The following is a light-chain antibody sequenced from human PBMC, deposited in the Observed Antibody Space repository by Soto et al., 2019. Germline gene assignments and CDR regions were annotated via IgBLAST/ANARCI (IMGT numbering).Light chain of an antibody. CDR1: SSDVGGYNY. J-gene: IGLJ2*01. V-gene: IGLV2-11*01. Sequence: QSALTQPRSVSGSPGQSVSISCTGTSSDVGGYNYVSWYQQHPGKAPKLMIYDVTKRPSGVPDRFSGSKSGNTASLTISGLKIEDEADYYCCSYAGSYTLLFGGGTKLTVL. CDR3: CSYAGSYTLL. CDR2: DVT.